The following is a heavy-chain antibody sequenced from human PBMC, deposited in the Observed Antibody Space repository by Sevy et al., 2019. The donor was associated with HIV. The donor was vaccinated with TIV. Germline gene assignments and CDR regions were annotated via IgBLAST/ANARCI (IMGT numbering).Heavy chain of an antibody. CDR2: IYYSGST. D-gene: IGHD5-12*01. Sequence: SETLSLTCTVSGGSISSGDYYWSWIRQPPGKGLEWIGYIYYSGSTYYNPSLKSRVTISVDTSKNQFSLKLSSVTAADTAVYYWARSPAGYSGYDFDYWGQGTLVTVSS. CDR3: ARSPAGYSGYDFDY. J-gene: IGHJ4*02. CDR1: GGSISSGDYY. V-gene: IGHV4-30-4*01.